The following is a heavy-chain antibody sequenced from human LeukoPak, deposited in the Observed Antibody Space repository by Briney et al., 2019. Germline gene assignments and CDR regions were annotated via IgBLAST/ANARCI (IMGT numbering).Heavy chain of an antibody. Sequence: PGRSLRLSCAASGFTFSSYGMHWVRQAPGNGLGWVVVISYDGSNKYSADSVKGRFTISRDNSKNTLYLQMNSLRAEDTAVYYCAKDSAVTTSFDYWGQGTLVTVSS. CDR2: ISYDGSNK. V-gene: IGHV3-30*18. CDR1: GFTFSSYG. D-gene: IGHD4-17*01. CDR3: AKDSAVTTSFDY. J-gene: IGHJ4*02.